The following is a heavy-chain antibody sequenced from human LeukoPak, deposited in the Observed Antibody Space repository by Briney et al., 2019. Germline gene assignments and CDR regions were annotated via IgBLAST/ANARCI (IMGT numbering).Heavy chain of an antibody. CDR1: GFTFSSYW. CDR3: ARGDLWFGELLAY. V-gene: IGHV3-74*01. CDR2: INSDGSST. Sequence: PGGSLRLSCAASGFTFSSYWMHWVRQAPGKGLVWVPRINSDGSSTSYADSVKGRFTISRDNAKNTLYPQMNSLRAEDTAVYYCARGDLWFGELLAYWGQGTLVTVSS. D-gene: IGHD3-10*01. J-gene: IGHJ4*02.